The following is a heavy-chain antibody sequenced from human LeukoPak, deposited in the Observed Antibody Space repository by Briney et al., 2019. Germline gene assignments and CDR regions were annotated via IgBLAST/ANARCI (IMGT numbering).Heavy chain of an antibody. V-gene: IGHV3-7*01. CDR2: IKPDGSDN. J-gene: IGHJ4*02. D-gene: IGHD2-2*01. CDR3: TRADVPAAGNF. Sequence: SGGSLRLSCVASGFTFSRYWMTWVRQAPGKGLEWVANIKPDGSDNFFVDSLKGRFTISRDNAKNSLYLQMNSLRVEDTAVYYCTRADVPAAGNFWGQGTLVTVSS. CDR1: GFTFSRYW.